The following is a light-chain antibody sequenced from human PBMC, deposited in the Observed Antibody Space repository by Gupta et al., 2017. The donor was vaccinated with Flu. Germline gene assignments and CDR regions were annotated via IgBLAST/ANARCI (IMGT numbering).Light chain of an antibody. Sequence: EIVLTQSPGTLSLSPGQRATLFCRASQSFTSNSLAWYQQKPGQVPRLLIHGATSRATGIPDRFSGSGSGTDFSLTISRLEPEDFALYYCQQYANSPGAFGQGTKVEIK. J-gene: IGKJ1*01. V-gene: IGKV3-20*01. CDR3: QQYANSPGA. CDR1: QSFTSNS. CDR2: GAT.